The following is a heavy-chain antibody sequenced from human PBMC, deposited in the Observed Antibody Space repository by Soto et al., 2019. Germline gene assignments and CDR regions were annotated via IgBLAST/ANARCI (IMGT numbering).Heavy chain of an antibody. CDR2: INPNSGGT. V-gene: IGHV1-2*02. CDR1: GYTFTGYY. J-gene: IGHJ6*02. CDR3: ARAPYCGGDCYYYYCMDV. Sequence: ASVKVSCKASGYTFTGYYMHWVRQAPGQGLEWMGWINPNSGGTNYAQKFQGRVTMTRDTSISTAYMDLSKLRSDDTAVYYCARAPYCGGDCYYYYCMDVWGQGTTVTVSS. D-gene: IGHD2-21*02.